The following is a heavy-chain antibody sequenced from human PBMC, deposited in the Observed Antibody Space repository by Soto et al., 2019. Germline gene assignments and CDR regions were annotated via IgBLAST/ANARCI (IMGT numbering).Heavy chain of an antibody. D-gene: IGHD5-12*01. CDR2: LSYGGNI. V-gene: IGHV4-59*01. CDR1: GGSITTYY. CDR3: ARVRNVAATRSAFDI. J-gene: IGHJ3*02. Sequence: PSETLSLTCTVSGGSITTYYWTWIRQPPRKGLEWIGWIGYLSYGGNINYNPSLKSRVTISADTSKSQFSLRLSSVTAADTAVYYCARVRNVAATRSAFDIWGQGTMVTVSS.